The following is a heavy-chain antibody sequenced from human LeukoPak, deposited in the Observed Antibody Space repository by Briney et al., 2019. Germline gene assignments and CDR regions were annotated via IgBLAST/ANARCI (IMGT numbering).Heavy chain of an antibody. V-gene: IGHV4-34*01. CDR3: ARLDTEPNDAFDI. CDR2: INHSGST. Sequence: PSETLSLTCAVYGGSFSGYYWSWIRQPPGKGLEWIGEINHSGSTNYNPSLKSRVTISVDTSKNQFSLKLSSVTAADTAVYYCARLDTEPNDAFDIWGQGTMVTVSS. D-gene: IGHD1-1*01. J-gene: IGHJ3*02. CDR1: GGSFSGYY.